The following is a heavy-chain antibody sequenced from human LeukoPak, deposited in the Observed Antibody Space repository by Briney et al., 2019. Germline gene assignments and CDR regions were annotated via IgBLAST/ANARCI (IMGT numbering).Heavy chain of an antibody. V-gene: IGHV3-7*01. CDR2: IKQDGSEK. D-gene: IGHD6-19*01. Sequence: GGSLRLSCAASVFTFNNYWMNWVRQAPWKGREWVANIKQDGSEKYYEDCVKGRFTISRDNARNSVYLQMYRLRVEDTAVYYCAGGTGWITDVWGQGTTVTVSS. J-gene: IGHJ6*02. CDR3: AGGTGWITDV. CDR1: VFTFNNYW.